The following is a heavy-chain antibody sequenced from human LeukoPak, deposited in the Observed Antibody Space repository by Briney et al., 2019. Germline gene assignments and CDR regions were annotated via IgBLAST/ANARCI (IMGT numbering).Heavy chain of an antibody. Sequence: SETLSLTCSVSGGSIRNYFWSWIRQHAGKGLEWIGRIYTSGSTDYNPSLRSRVTMSVDTSRNQFSLRLTSMTAADTAVYYCARESKSYDGSGFYHDYWGQGTLVAVSS. CDR1: GGSIRNYF. CDR2: IYTSGST. J-gene: IGHJ4*02. V-gene: IGHV4-4*07. D-gene: IGHD3-22*01. CDR3: ARESKSYDGSGFYHDY.